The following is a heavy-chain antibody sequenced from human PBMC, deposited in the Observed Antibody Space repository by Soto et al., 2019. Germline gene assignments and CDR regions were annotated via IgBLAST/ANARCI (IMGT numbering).Heavy chain of an antibody. Sequence: HITLKESGPTLVKLTQTLTLTCTFSGFSLSSPAVGVNWILQPPGKALEWLVLLYRDDDKQYTPSLRSRLTITEDTYKNQVVLTMTNVDPVDTGTYYRAHGSGWLPDSWGQGTLVTVSS. CDR3: AHGSGWLPDS. CDR1: GFSLSSPAVG. CDR2: LYRDDDK. J-gene: IGHJ4*02. D-gene: IGHD6-19*01. V-gene: IGHV2-5*02.